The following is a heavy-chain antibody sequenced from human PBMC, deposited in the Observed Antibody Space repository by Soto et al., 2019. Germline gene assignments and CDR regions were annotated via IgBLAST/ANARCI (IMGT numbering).Heavy chain of an antibody. D-gene: IGHD6-19*01. CDR2: IDPSDSYT. CDR1: GYSFTSYW. CDR3: ARTTAVAGTPEFDY. J-gene: IGHJ4*02. V-gene: IGHV5-10-1*01. Sequence: GESLKISCKGSGYSFTSYWISWVRQMPGKGLEWMGRIDPSDSYTNYSPSFQGHVTISADKSISTAYLQWSSLRPEDTAVYYCARTTAVAGTPEFDYWGQGALVTVSS.